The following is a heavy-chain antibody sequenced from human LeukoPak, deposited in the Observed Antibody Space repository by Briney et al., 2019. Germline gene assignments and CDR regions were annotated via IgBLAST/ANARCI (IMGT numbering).Heavy chain of an antibody. CDR3: ARGIGHFDGLFLY. V-gene: IGHV3-21*05. CDR2: ISGLSAII. J-gene: IGHJ4*02. D-gene: IGHD3-9*01. Sequence: WGSLTLSCAASVCSFNTYTMYWVRLAPPPGKEWVAYISGLSAIIDYAHSGSGRFTTSRDKANNSLYLQMNSLRAEDTAVYYCARGIGHFDGLFLYWGQRTLLTVSS. CDR1: VCSFNTYT.